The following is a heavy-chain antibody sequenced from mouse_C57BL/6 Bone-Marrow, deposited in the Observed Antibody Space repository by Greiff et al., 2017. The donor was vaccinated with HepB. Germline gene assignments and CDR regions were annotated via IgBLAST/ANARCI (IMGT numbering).Heavy chain of an antibody. Sequence: VQLQQSGAELVKPGASVKLSCTASGFNIKDYYMHWVKQRTEQGLEWIGRIDPEDGETKYAPKFQDKATLTVDKSSSTAYMQLSSLTSEDSAVYYCARYDYDDGGFAYWGQGTLVTVSA. CDR3: ARYDYDDGGFAY. J-gene: IGHJ3*01. V-gene: IGHV14-2*01. CDR2: IDPEDGET. CDR1: GFNIKDYY. D-gene: IGHD2-4*01.